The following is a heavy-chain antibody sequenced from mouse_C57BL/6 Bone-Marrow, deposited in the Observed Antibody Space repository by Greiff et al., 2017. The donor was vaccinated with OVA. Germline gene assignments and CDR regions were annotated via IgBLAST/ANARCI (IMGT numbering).Heavy chain of an antibody. J-gene: IGHJ4*01. V-gene: IGHV5-17*01. CDR1: GFTFSDYG. Sequence: EVMLVESGGGLVKPGGSLKLSCAASGFTFSDYGMPWVRQAPEKGLEWVAYISSGGSNIYYADTVKGRFTISRDNAKNTLFLQMTRLQSEDTAMYYCAHKVLLRTLMDYWGQGTSVTVSS. D-gene: IGHD1-1*01. CDR2: ISSGGSNI. CDR3: AHKVLLRTLMDY.